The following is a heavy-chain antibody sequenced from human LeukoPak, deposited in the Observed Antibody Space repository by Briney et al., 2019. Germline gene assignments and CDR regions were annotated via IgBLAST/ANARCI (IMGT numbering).Heavy chain of an antibody. D-gene: IGHD3-3*01. Sequence: PGGSLRLSCAASGFTFSSYTMSWVRQAPGKGLEWVSGISGSGSSTYHAESARGRFTISRDNSKNTLHLQMNSLRGEDTAIYYCPKDDDDFLDVFDIWGQGTVVTVSS. CDR3: PKDDDDFLDVFDI. V-gene: IGHV3-23*01. CDR1: GFTFSSYT. CDR2: ISGSGSST. J-gene: IGHJ3*02.